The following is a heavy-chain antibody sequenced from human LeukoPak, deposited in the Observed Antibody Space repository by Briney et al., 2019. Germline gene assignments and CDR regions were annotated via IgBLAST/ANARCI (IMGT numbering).Heavy chain of an antibody. CDR3: ARASGYDPPYYYYGMDV. CDR1: GGTISSYY. Sequence: SETLSLTCTVSGGTISSYYWSWLRQPAGKGLEWVGRIYNSGSTNYNPSLKSRVTMSVDTSKNQFSLKLSSVTAADTAVYYCARASGYDPPYYYYGMDVWGQGTTVTVSS. V-gene: IGHV4-4*07. D-gene: IGHD5-12*01. J-gene: IGHJ6*02. CDR2: IYNSGST.